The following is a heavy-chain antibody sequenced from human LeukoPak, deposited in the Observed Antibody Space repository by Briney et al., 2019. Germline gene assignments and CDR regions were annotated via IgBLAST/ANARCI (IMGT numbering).Heavy chain of an antibody. Sequence: GGSLRLSRAASVFTFRRYSVNWVREAPGKGLEWGSSISSNGSSIYYADSVKGRFTISRDNAKNSLYLQMNSLRAEDTALYYCARDLGWLQLHDAFDIWGQGTMVSVSS. CDR1: VFTFRRYS. V-gene: IGHV3-21*04. D-gene: IGHD5-24*01. J-gene: IGHJ3*02. CDR3: ARDLGWLQLHDAFDI. CDR2: ISSNGSSI.